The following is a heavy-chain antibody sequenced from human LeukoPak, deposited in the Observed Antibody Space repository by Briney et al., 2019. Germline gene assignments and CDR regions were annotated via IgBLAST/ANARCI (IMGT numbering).Heavy chain of an antibody. CDR1: GYTFTSYG. CDR2: ISAYNGNT. V-gene: IGHV1-18*01. J-gene: IGHJ3*02. CDR3: ASYSDYYDSSGYDTSDAFDI. D-gene: IGHD3-22*01. Sequence: GASVKVSCKASGYTFTSYGISWVRQAPGQGLEWMGWISAYNGNTNYAQKLQGRVTMTTDTSTSTAYMELRSLRSDDTAVYYCASYSDYYDSSGYDTSDAFDIWGQGTMVTVSS.